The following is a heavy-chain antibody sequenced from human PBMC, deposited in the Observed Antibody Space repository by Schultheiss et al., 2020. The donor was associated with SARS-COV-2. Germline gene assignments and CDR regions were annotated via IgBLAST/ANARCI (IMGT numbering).Heavy chain of an antibody. Sequence: GGSLRLSCAASGFTFSSYGMHWVRQAPGKGLEWVSYISSSSRYTNYADSVKGRFTISRDSAKNSLYLQMNSLRAEDTAVYYCARGSPLSSWYIHWGQGTLVTVSS. CDR2: ISSSSRYT. D-gene: IGHD6-13*01. J-gene: IGHJ4*02. CDR1: GFTFSSYG. V-gene: IGHV3-21*05. CDR3: ARGSPLSSWYIH.